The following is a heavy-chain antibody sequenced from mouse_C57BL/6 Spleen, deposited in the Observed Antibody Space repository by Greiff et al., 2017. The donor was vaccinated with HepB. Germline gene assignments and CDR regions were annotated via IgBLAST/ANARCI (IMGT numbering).Heavy chain of an antibody. CDR2: IDPSDSYT. CDR1: GYTFTSYW. D-gene: IGHD1-1*01. Sequence: VQLQQPGAELVKPGASVKLSCKASGYTFTSYWMQWVKQRPGQGLEWIGEIDPSDSYTNYNQKLKGKATLTVDTSSSTAYMQLSSLTSEDSAVYYCASITTVVAKYFDVWGTGTTVTVSS. J-gene: IGHJ1*03. CDR3: ASITTVVAKYFDV. V-gene: IGHV1-50*01.